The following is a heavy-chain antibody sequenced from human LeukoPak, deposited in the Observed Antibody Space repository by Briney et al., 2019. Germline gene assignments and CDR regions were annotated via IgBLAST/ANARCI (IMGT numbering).Heavy chain of an antibody. Sequence: GRSLGLSCAASGFTFSSYGMHWVRQAPGKGLEWVAGISYDGSNKYYTDSVKGRFTISRDNSKNTLYLQMSSLRAEDTALYYCAKEAYSYGYFDSWGLGTLVTVSS. CDR3: AKEAYSYGYFDS. D-gene: IGHD5-18*01. CDR2: ISYDGSNK. J-gene: IGHJ4*02. CDR1: GFTFSSYG. V-gene: IGHV3-30*18.